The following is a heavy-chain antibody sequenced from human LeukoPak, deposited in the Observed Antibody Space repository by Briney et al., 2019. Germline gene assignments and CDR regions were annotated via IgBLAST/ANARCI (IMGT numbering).Heavy chain of an antibody. Sequence: ASVKVSCKASGYTFTTYDIYWVRQATGQGLEWMGWVNPISGNTGYAQKFQGRVTMTTDTSISTAYMELSSLTYEDTAVYYCARAPTGDSPLDYWGQGTLVTVSP. V-gene: IGHV1-8*01. D-gene: IGHD1-1*01. CDR2: VNPISGNT. CDR3: ARAPTGDSPLDY. J-gene: IGHJ4*02. CDR1: GYTFTTYD.